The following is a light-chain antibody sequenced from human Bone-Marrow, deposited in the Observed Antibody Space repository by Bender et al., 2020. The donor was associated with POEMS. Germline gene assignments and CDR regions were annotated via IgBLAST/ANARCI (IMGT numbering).Light chain of an antibody. CDR1: SSNIGGNA. CDR2: GND. Sequence: ISCSGRSSNIGGNAVNWWQQLPGTAPKLLIYGNDQRPSGVPDRFSGSKSGTSASLAISGLQSEDEADYFCSAWDGILNGWVFGGGTELTVL. CDR3: SAWDGILNGWV. J-gene: IGLJ3*02. V-gene: IGLV1-44*01.